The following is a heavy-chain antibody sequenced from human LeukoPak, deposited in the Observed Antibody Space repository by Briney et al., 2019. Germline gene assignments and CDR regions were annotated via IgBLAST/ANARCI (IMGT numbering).Heavy chain of an antibody. CDR3: ALGLVTDY. D-gene: IGHD3-9*01. CDR2: IYSGGST. CDR1: GFTFSSYE. Sequence: AGGSLRLSCAASGFTFSSYEVNWVRQAPGKGLEWVSVIYSGGSTYYADSVKGRFTISRDNSKNTLYLQMNSLRVEDTAVHYCALGLVTDYWGQGTLVTVSS. V-gene: IGHV3-66*01. J-gene: IGHJ4*02.